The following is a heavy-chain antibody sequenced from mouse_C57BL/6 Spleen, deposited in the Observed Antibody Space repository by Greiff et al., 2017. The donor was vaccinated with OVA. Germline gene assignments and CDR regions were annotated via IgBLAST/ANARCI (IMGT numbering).Heavy chain of an antibody. J-gene: IGHJ4*01. CDR2: IDPSDSYT. V-gene: IGHV1-69*01. D-gene: IGHD2-1*01. Sequence: VQLQQPGAELVMPGASVKLSCKASGYTFTSYWMHWVKQRPGQGLEWIGEIDPSDSYTNYNQKFKGKSTLTVDKSSSTAYLQLSSLTSEDSAVYYCARKICYGPYYAMDYWGQGTSVTVSS. CDR1: GYTFTSYW. CDR3: ARKICYGPYYAMDY.